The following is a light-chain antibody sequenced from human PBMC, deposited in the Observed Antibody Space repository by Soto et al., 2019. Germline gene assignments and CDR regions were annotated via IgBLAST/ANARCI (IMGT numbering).Light chain of an antibody. V-gene: IGKV4-1*01. J-gene: IGKJ1*01. CDR1: QTIFFASNNMNY. CDR3: QQYYKTPWT. CDR2: WAS. Sequence: DIVMTQSPDSLTVSLGERATINGKSSQTIFFASNNMNYLAWFQQKAGQPPKLLVTWASTRESGVPDRFSGSGSGTDFTLTISSLQAEDVAVYYCQQYYKTPWTFGQGTKVEVK.